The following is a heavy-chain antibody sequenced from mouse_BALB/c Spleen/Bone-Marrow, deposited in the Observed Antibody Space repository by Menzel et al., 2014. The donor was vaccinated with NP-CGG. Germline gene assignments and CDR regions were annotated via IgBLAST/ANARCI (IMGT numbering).Heavy chain of an antibody. CDR1: GFDFSRYW. CDR2: INPDSSTI. J-gene: IGHJ3*01. CDR3: ARLHYYGYGIY. Sequence: EVQGAESGGGLVQPGGSLKLSCAASGFDFSRYWMSWVRQAPGKGLEWIGEINPDSSTINYTPSLKDKFIISRDNAKNTLYLQMSKVRSEDTALYYCARLHYYGYGIYWGQGTLVTVSA. D-gene: IGHD1-2*01. V-gene: IGHV4-1*02.